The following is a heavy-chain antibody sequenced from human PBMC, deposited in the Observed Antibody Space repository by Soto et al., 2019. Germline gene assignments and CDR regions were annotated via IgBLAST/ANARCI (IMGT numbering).Heavy chain of an antibody. CDR1: GYTFTGYY. CDR3: ARVREHYYGMDV. CDR2: INPNSGGT. Sequence: ASAKVSCKASGYTFTGYYMHWVRQAPGQGLEWMGWINPNSGGTNYAQKFQGSVTMTRDTSISTAYMELSRLRSDDTAVYYCARVREHYYGMDVWGQGTTVTVSS. V-gene: IGHV1-2*02. D-gene: IGHD1-1*01. J-gene: IGHJ6*02.